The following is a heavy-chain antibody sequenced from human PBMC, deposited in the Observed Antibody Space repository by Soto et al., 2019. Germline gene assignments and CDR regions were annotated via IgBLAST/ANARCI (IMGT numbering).Heavy chain of an antibody. D-gene: IGHD4-4*01. CDR3: ARGVTANYMGGDAFAI. J-gene: IGHJ3*02. V-gene: IGHV1-69*01. CDR1: GGSFSSYM. CDR2: IMPVFGTP. Sequence: VLLEQSGAEVKKPGSSVKVSCQAAGGSFSSYMVSWVRQAPGQGLDYMGGIMPVFGTPTYTEKFQGRVTITADESTGTAYLELTSLKSDDTAVYYCARGVTANYMGGDAFAIWGQGTLVAVPS.